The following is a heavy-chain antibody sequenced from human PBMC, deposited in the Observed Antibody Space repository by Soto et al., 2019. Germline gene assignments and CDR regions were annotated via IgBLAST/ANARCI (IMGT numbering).Heavy chain of an antibody. V-gene: IGHV4-30-4*01. CDR1: GGSVTSDEDY. J-gene: IGHJ4*02. CDR3: ASRYLY. CDR2: IDSSGST. D-gene: IGHD3-16*02. Sequence: SETLSLTCTVSGGSVTSDEDYWSWIRQPPGRGLEWIGYIDSSGSTYYNPSLKSRLTMSVDMSKNQFSLRLTSVTAADTAVYYCASRYLYWGQGLLVTVSS.